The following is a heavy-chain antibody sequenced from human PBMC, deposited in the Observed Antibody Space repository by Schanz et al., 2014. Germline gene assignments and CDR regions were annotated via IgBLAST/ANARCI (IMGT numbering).Heavy chain of an antibody. J-gene: IGHJ4*02. CDR3: ARRALVREVRNGYFDY. V-gene: IGHV4-34*01. CDR2: IDHRGSA. Sequence: QVQLQHWGAGLLKPSETLSLTCAVSGGPFSDYYWSWIRQPPGKGPEWIGEIDHRGSANYNPSLKTRISMSVDTSNNQFSLRLTSVTAADTAVYFCARRALVREVRNGYFDYWGQGTLVTVSS. D-gene: IGHD3-10*01. CDR1: GGPFSDYY.